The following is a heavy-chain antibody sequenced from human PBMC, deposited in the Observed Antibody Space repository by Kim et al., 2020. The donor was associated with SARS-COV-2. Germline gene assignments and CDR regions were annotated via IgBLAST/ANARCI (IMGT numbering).Heavy chain of an antibody. V-gene: IGHV3-23*01. Sequence: GGSLRLSCAASGFTFSNYAMSWVRQAPGKGLEWVSYIRGGGAVTHYAGSVKGRCTISRDNFKNTLYLQVDSLRAEDTAVYYCAKCHSDWGNDAFDIWGLRTMVTVSS. CDR2: IRGGGAVT. J-gene: IGHJ3*02. D-gene: IGHD3-16*01. CDR3: AKCHSDWGNDAFDI. CDR1: GFTFSNYA.